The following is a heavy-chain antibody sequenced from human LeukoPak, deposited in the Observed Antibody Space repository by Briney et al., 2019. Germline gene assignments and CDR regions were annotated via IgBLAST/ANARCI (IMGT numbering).Heavy chain of an antibody. CDR2: ISYDGSNK. Sequence: GGSLRLSCAASGFTFSSYAMHWVRQAPGKGLEWVAVISYDGSNKYYADSVKGRFTISRDNSKNTLYLQTNSLRAEDTAVYYCAKTYYYDSSSPPDFDYWGQGTLVTVSS. V-gene: IGHV3-30-3*01. D-gene: IGHD3-22*01. CDR3: AKTYYYDSSSPPDFDY. CDR1: GFTFSSYA. J-gene: IGHJ4*02.